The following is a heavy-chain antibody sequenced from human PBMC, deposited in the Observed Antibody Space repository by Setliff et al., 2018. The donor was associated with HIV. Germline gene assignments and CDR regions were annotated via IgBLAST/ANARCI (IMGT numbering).Heavy chain of an antibody. CDR3: ARAPPGIQNDAFDV. Sequence: KTSETLSLTCSVSGGSISSGSYYWTWIRQPAGKGPEWIGHIYTNGYTNYNPSLKSRVTISVDTSKNQFSLRLTSVTAADTAVYYCARAPPGIQNDAFDVWGQGTMVTV. J-gene: IGHJ3*01. CDR2: IYTNGYT. V-gene: IGHV4-61*09. CDR1: GGSISSGSYY.